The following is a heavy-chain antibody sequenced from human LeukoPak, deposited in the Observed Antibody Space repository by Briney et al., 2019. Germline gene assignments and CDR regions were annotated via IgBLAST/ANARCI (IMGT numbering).Heavy chain of an antibody. CDR1: GGSISSGGYY. Sequence: SQTLSLTCTVSGGSISSGGYYWSWIRQHPGKGLEWIGYIHYSGSTYYNPSLKSRVTISVDTSKNQFSLKLSSVTAADTAVYYCAREGDTMVRGVVLVWGQGTLVTVSS. CDR2: IHYSGST. CDR3: AREGDTMVRGVVLV. D-gene: IGHD3-10*01. J-gene: IGHJ4*02. V-gene: IGHV4-31*03.